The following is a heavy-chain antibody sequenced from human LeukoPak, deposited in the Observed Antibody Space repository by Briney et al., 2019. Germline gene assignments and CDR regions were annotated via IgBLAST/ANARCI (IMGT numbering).Heavy chain of an antibody. CDR2: AGSGGGT. Sequence: GGSLRLSCAASGFTFTNYAVSWVRQAPGKGLEWVSAAGSGGGTWYADFVKRRFTISRDNSGNTLSLQMNSLRVEDTAVYYCASRTWTGAGYYAFDIWGQGTMVTVSP. CDR1: GFTFTNYA. CDR3: ASRTWTGAGYYAFDI. D-gene: IGHD3/OR15-3a*01. V-gene: IGHV3-23*01. J-gene: IGHJ3*02.